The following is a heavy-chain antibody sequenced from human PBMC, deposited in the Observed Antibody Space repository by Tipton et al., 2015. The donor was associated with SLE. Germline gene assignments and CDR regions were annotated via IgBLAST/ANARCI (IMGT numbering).Heavy chain of an antibody. Sequence: TLSLTCTVFGGSISSYYWSWIRQPPGKGLEWIGYIYYTGRTNYNPPLQSRVTISVETSKNQFSLNLSSVTAADTAVYYCAREINEGVPDAFDIWGQGTMVTVSS. CDR1: GGSISSYY. CDR2: IYYTGRT. V-gene: IGHV4-59*01. CDR3: AREINEGVPDAFDI. D-gene: IGHD1-1*01. J-gene: IGHJ3*02.